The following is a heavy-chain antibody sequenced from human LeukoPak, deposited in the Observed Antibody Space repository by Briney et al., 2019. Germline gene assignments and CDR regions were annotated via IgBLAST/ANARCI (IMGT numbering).Heavy chain of an antibody. CDR3: ARDLYGVCHFDY. J-gene: IGHJ4*02. V-gene: IGHV3-74*03. CDR2: INSDGRIT. Sequence: GGSLRLSCAASGFTFSSHWMHWVRQAPGKGLVWVSRINSDGRITTYADSVKGRFTISRDYAKNTLYLQMNSLRAEDTAVYYCARDLYGVCHFDYWGQGTLVTVSS. CDR1: GFTFSSHW. D-gene: IGHD2-8*01.